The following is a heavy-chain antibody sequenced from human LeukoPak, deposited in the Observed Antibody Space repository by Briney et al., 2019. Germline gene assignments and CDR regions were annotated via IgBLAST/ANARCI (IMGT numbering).Heavy chain of an antibody. J-gene: IGHJ4*02. CDR3: ARGTMTTVTYYFDY. D-gene: IGHD4-17*01. CDR1: GGSFSGYY. CDR2: INHSGST. Sequence: PSETLSLTCAVYGGSFSGYYWSWLRQPPGKGREWIGEINHSGSTNYNPSLKSRVTISVDTSKNQFSLKLSSVTAADTAVYYCARGTMTTVTYYFDYWGQGTLVTVSS. V-gene: IGHV4-34*01.